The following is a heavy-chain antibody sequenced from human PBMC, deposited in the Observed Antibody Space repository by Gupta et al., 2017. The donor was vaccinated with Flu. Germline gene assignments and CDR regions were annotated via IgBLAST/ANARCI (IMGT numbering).Heavy chain of an antibody. J-gene: IGHJ2*01. CDR2: IIPIFGTA. V-gene: IGHV1-69*01. D-gene: IGHD1-26*01. CDR3: ARDVGEAGATGVSRWCSWYFDL. Sequence: QAPGQGLEWMGGIIPIFGTANYAQKFQGRVTMTADESTSTAYMELSSLRSEDTAVYYCARDVGEAGATGVSRWCSWYFDLWGRGTLVTVSS.